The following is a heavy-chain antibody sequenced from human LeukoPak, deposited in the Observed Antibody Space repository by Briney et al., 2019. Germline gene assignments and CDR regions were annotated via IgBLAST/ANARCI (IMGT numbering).Heavy chain of an antibody. Sequence: GESLKISCKISGYILTRNWIGWVRQVPGKGLEWMGLVYPGDYSDTKYSPSFQGQVTFSVDKSISTAYLQWSSLKASDTAMYYCASLYSSSWPDHWGQGTLVTVSS. CDR1: GYILTRNW. J-gene: IGHJ5*02. D-gene: IGHD6-13*01. V-gene: IGHV5-51*01. CDR2: VYPGDYSDT. CDR3: ASLYSSSWPDH.